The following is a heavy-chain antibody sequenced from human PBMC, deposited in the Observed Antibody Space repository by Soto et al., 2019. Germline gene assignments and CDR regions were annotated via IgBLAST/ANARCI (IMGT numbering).Heavy chain of an antibody. D-gene: IGHD2-21*02. CDR2: ISYDGSNK. V-gene: IGHV3-30*18. J-gene: IGHJ4*02. Sequence: QVQVVESGGGVVQPGRSLRLSCAASRFTFSGYGMHWVRQAPGKGLEWVAGISYDGSNKLYVDSVKGRFTISRDNSKNTLYLQMNSLRAEDTAVYYCAKGGRAFCGGDCRFYFDYWGQGTLVPVSS. CDR3: AKGGRAFCGGDCRFYFDY. CDR1: RFTFSGYG.